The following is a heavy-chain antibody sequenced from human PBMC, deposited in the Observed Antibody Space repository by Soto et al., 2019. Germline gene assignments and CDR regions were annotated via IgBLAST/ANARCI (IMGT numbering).Heavy chain of an antibody. Sequence: QVQLVQSGAEVKKPGSSVKVSCKASEGTFSTYAISWVRQAPGQGLEWMGGIIPIFGTANYAQKFQGRGTITADESTSTAYMGLISLRSEDTPVYYCARAPYDYVWGSYSYLWFDPWGQGTLVTVSS. CDR1: EGTFSTYA. CDR3: ARAPYDYVWGSYSYLWFDP. CDR2: IIPIFGTA. V-gene: IGHV1-69*01. J-gene: IGHJ5*02. D-gene: IGHD3-16*02.